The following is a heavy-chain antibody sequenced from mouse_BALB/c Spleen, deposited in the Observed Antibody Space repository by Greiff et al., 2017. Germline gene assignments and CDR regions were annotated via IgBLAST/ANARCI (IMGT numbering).Heavy chain of an antibody. D-gene: IGHD1-1*01. CDR1: GFTFSSYA. V-gene: IGHV5-6-5*01. J-gene: IGHJ1*01. CDR2: ISSGGST. Sequence: EVKVVESGGGLVKPGGSLKLSCAASGFTFSSYAMSWVRQTPEKRLEWVASISSGGSTYYPDSVKGRFTISRDNARNILYLQMSSLRSEDTAMYYCARGRYYYGSSYWYFDVWGAGTTVTVSS. CDR3: ARGRYYYGSSYWYFDV.